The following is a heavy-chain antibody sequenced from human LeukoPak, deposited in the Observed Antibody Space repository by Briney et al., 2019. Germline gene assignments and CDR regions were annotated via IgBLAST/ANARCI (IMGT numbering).Heavy chain of an antibody. CDR3: ARGYYDFWSGPPLRARLNAFDI. CDR2: IYYSGST. Sequence: SETLSLTCTVSGGSISSSSYYWGWIRQPPGKGLEWIGSIYYSGSTYYNPSLKSRVTMSVDTSKNQFSLKLSSVTAADTAVYYCARGYYDFWSGPPLRARLNAFDIWGQGTMVTVSS. V-gene: IGHV4-39*07. CDR1: GGSISSSSYY. D-gene: IGHD3-3*01. J-gene: IGHJ3*02.